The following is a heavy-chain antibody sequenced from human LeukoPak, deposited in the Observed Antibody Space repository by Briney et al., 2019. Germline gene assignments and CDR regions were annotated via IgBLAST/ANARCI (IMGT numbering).Heavy chain of an antibody. CDR1: GYNFTNYW. D-gene: IGHD6-6*01. V-gene: IGHV5-10-1*01. Sequence: GESPKISCKGSGYNFTNYWISWVRQMPGKGLEWMGTIDPSDSYNNYSPSFQGHVTISADKSISTAYLQWSSLKASDTAMYYCAGAYSRSRFDYWGQGTLVTVSS. CDR3: AGAYSRSRFDY. J-gene: IGHJ4*02. CDR2: IDPSDSYN.